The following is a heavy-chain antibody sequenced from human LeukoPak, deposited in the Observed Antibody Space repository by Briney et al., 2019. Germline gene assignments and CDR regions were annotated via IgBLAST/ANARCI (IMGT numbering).Heavy chain of an antibody. CDR3: ARDDYGDYSPPFQH. CDR1: GGSIISNSYY. Sequence: SETLSLTCSVSGGSIISNSYYWGWIRQPPGKGLEWIGSIYYRGSTYYNPSLKSRVTISLDTSKKHFSLKLSSVTAADTAVYFCARDDYGDYSPPFQHWGLGTLVTVSS. CDR2: IYYRGST. V-gene: IGHV4-39*07. J-gene: IGHJ1*01. D-gene: IGHD4-17*01.